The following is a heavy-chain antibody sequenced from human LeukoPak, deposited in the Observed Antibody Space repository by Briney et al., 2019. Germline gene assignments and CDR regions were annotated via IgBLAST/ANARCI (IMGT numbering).Heavy chain of an antibody. J-gene: IGHJ4*02. D-gene: IGHD5-24*01. Sequence: SGGSLRLSCAASGFTFSNYAMSWVRQAPGKGLEWVSAISGSGGSTYYADSVKGRFTISRDNSKNTLYLQMNSLRAEDTAVYYCAKDGTYKLRGGPRYYFDYWGQGTLVTVSS. CDR3: AKDGTYKLRGGPRYYFDY. CDR2: ISGSGGST. CDR1: GFTFSNYA. V-gene: IGHV3-23*01.